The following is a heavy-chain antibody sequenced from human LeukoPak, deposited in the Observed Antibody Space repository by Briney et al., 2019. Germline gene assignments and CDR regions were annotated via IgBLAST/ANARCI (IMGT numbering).Heavy chain of an antibody. D-gene: IGHD3-3*01. CDR1: GGSFSGYY. V-gene: IGHV4-34*01. CDR3: ARGGTYYDFWSGKKLDY. Sequence: PSETLSPTCAVYGGSFSGYYWSWIRQPPGKGLEWIGEINHSGSTNYNPSLKSRVTISVDTSKNQFSLKLSSVTAADTAVYYCARGGTYYDFWSGKKLDYWGQGTLVTVSS. J-gene: IGHJ4*02. CDR2: INHSGST.